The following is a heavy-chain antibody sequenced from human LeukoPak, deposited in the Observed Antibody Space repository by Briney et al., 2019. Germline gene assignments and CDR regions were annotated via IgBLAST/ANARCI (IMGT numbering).Heavy chain of an antibody. D-gene: IGHD3-22*01. Sequence: GASVKVSCKASGYTFTSYYMHWVRQAPGQGLEWMGIINPSGGSTSYAQKFQGRVTMTEDTSTDTAYMELSSLRSEDTAVYYCATEKRDHYYDSSGYYYDYWGQGTLVTVSS. J-gene: IGHJ4*02. V-gene: IGHV1-46*01. CDR2: INPSGGST. CDR3: ATEKRDHYYDSSGYYYDY. CDR1: GYTFTSYY.